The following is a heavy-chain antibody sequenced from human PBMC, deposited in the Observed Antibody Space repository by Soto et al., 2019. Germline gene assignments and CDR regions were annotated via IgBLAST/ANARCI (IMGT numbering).Heavy chain of an antibody. V-gene: IGHV3-23*01. CDR1: GFIFSSYA. Sequence: EVQLLESGGGLVQPGGSLRLSCAASGFIFSSYAMSWVRQAPGKGLEWVSALSGGGGSTYYAESVKGRFTISRDHSKKTVYLQINSLRAEDTAVYYCAKVNDYGDSGGGVDFDYWGQGTLVTVSS. CDR3: AKVNDYGDSGGGVDFDY. D-gene: IGHD4-17*01. J-gene: IGHJ4*02. CDR2: LSGGGGST.